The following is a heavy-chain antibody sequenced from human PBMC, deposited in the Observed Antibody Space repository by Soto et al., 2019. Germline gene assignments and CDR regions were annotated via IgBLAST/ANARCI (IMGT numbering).Heavy chain of an antibody. J-gene: IGHJ4*02. CDR3: ARGSITMVRGRLLFPAHFDY. CDR2: INHSGST. Sequence: QVQLQQWGAGLLKPSETLSLTCAVYGGSFSGYYWSWIRQPPGQGLEWIGEINHSGSTNYNPSLKRRVTISVDTSKNQFSLKLSSVPAADTAVYYSARGSITMVRGRLLFPAHFDYWGQGTLVTVSS. CDR1: GGSFSGYY. D-gene: IGHD3-10*01. V-gene: IGHV4-34*01.